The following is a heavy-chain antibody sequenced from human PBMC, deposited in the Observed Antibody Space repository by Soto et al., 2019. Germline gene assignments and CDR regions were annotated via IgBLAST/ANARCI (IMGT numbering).Heavy chain of an antibody. D-gene: IGHD2-15*01. Sequence: QLQLQESGPGLVKPSETLSLTCTVSGGSISSSSYYWGWIRQPPGKGLEWIGSIYYSGSTYYNPSLKSRGTISVDTSKNQFSLELSSVTAADTAVYYCARHSATVRDLNCSGCICYAHDAFDIWGQGTMVTVSS. CDR3: ARHSATVRDLNCSGCICYAHDAFDI. CDR1: GGSISSSSYY. CDR2: IYYSGST. V-gene: IGHV4-39*01. J-gene: IGHJ3*02.